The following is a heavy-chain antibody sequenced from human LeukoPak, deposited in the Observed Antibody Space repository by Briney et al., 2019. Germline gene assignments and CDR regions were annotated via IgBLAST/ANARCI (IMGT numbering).Heavy chain of an antibody. V-gene: IGHV1-2*02. CDR3: ARALHSFIVVVPALLYFDY. D-gene: IGHD2-2*01. Sequence: GASVKVSCKASGYTFTGYYMHWVRQAPGQGLEWMGWINPNSGGTNYAQKFQGRVTVTRDTSISTAYMELSRLRSDDTAVYYCARALHSFIVVVPALLYFDYWGQGTLVTVSS. J-gene: IGHJ4*02. CDR2: INPNSGGT. CDR1: GYTFTGYY.